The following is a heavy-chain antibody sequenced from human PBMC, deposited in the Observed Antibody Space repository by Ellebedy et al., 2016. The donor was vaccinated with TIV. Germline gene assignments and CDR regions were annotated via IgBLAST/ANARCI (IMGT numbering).Heavy chain of an antibody. D-gene: IGHD2-8*01. J-gene: IGHJ4*02. V-gene: IGHV3-73*01. Sequence: GESLKISXAASGSSFSDSSIHWVRQASGKGLEWVGRIRSRTNNYATAYAESVKGRFTISRDDSKNTAYLQMDSLKSDDTAVYFCTREDTKPFDCWGQGILVIVSA. CDR1: GSSFSDSS. CDR3: TREDTKPFDC. CDR2: IRSRTNNYAT.